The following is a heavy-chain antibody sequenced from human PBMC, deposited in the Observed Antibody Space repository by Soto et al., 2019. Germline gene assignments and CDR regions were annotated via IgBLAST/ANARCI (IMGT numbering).Heavy chain of an antibody. CDR1: GFTFSSYA. CDR3: ARDAKSLLPAARVGEAAAIFDY. J-gene: IGHJ4*01. Sequence: QVQLVESGGDVVQPGRSLRLSCAASGFTFSSYAMHWVRQVPGKGLEWVAVISNDGSNKYFADSVKGRFTISRDNSKHTLFLQMNSLRVEDTAMYSCARDAKSLLPAARVGEAAAIFDYWGHGTLVTVSS. CDR2: ISNDGSNK. D-gene: IGHD2-2*01. V-gene: IGHV3-30-3*01.